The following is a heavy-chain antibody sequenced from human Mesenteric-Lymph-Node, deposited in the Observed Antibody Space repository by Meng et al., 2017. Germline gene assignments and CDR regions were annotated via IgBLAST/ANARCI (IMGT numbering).Heavy chain of an antibody. D-gene: IGHD1-7*01. V-gene: IGHV3-9*01. CDR3: AKANNRNYGRIDY. J-gene: IGHJ4*02. CDR1: GFTFDDYA. CDR2: ISWNSGSI. Sequence: SLKISCAASGFTFDDYAMHWVRQAPGKGLEWVSGISWNSGSIGYADSVKGRFTISRDNAKNSLYLQMNSLRAEDTALYYCAKANNRNYGRIDYWGQGTLVTVSS.